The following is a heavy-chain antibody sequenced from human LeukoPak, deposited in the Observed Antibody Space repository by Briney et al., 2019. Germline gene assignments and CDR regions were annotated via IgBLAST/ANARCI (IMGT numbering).Heavy chain of an antibody. CDR2: MNPNSGNT. Sequence: ASVKLSCKASGYAFTSYDINWVRQATGQGLEWMGWMNPNSGNTGYAQKFQGRVTMTRNTSISTAYMELSSLRSEDTAVYYCARGRITMVRGVIIFHWFDPWGQGTLVTVSS. J-gene: IGHJ5*02. V-gene: IGHV1-8*01. CDR1: GYAFTSYD. D-gene: IGHD3-10*01. CDR3: ARGRITMVRGVIIFHWFDP.